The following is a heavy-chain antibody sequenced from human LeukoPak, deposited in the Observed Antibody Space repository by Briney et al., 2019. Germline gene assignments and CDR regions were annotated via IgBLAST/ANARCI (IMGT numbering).Heavy chain of an antibody. CDR3: ARGRSSGWSPLVSCYYMDV. D-gene: IGHD6-19*01. V-gene: IGHV4-59*01. J-gene: IGHJ6*03. Sequence: PSETLSLTCTVSGGSISSYYWSWIRQPPGKGLEWIGYINYSGSTNYNPSLKSRVTISVDTSKNQFSLKLSSVTAADTAVYYCARGRSSGWSPLVSCYYMDVWGKGTTVTVSS. CDR1: GGSISSYY. CDR2: INYSGST.